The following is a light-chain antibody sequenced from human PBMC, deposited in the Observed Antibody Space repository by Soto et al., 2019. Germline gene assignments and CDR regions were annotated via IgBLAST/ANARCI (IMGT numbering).Light chain of an antibody. J-gene: IGKJ3*01. CDR2: DAS. CDR1: QTVSFY. V-gene: IGKV3-11*01. CDR3: QQRSNWPPFT. Sequence: EIVLTQSPATPSLSPGDRATLSCRASQTVSFYLAWYQQKPGQAPRLLIYDASKRATGTPARFSGSGSGTDFTLTISSLEPEDFAVYYCQQRSNWPPFTFGPGTKVDIK.